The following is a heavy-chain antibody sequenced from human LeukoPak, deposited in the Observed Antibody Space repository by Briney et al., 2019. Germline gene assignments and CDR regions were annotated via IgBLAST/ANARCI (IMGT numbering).Heavy chain of an antibody. Sequence: GGSLRLSCAASGFTFSSYGMHWVRQAPGKGLEWVAVISYDGSNKYYADSVKGRFTISRDNSKNTLYLQMNSLRAEDTAVYYCAKGWIGVLLLGVGDAFDIWGQGTMVTVSS. V-gene: IGHV3-30*18. D-gene: IGHD2-15*01. CDR3: AKGWIGVLLLGVGDAFDI. CDR2: ISYDGSNK. CDR1: GFTFSSYG. J-gene: IGHJ3*02.